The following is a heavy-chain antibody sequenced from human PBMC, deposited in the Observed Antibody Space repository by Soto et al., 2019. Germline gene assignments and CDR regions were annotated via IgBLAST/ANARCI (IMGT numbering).Heavy chain of an antibody. V-gene: IGHV3-23*01. CDR3: ATYAWDL. Sequence: EVQLLESGGGLVQPGGSLRLSCAASGFTFSRYDMSWVRQAPGKGLEWVSAINGGRSFYGDSVEGRFTVSRDNSKNTLYLQMIRLRVEDTAIYYCATYAWDLWCQGTLVTVSS. D-gene: IGHD2-2*01. CDR2: INGGRS. J-gene: IGHJ5*02. CDR1: GFTFSRYD.